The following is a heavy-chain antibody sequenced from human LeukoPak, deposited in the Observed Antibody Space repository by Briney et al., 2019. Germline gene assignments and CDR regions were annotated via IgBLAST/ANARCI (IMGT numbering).Heavy chain of an antibody. V-gene: IGHV3-30*03. Sequence: GGSLRLSCAASGFTFRGYWMSWVRQAPGKGLEWVAVISYDGSNKYYADSVKGRFTISRDNSKNTLYLQMNSLRAEDTAVYYCARGPLGSSGSGDAFDIWGQGTMVTVSS. CDR2: ISYDGSNK. J-gene: IGHJ3*02. D-gene: IGHD3-22*01. CDR1: GFTFRGYW. CDR3: ARGPLGSSGSGDAFDI.